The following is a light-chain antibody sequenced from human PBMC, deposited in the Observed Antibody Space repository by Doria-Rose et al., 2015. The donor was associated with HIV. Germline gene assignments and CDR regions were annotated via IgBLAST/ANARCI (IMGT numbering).Light chain of an antibody. Sequence: DIRVTQSPESLGMSLGERATLNCKSNQSILYTSKNYLAWDQQKPGQPPILLIYWASTRQSVVPARFSGSGSGTGFTLAISSLEAEDVAVYYCQQYYDTPSFGPGTTVDIK. CDR1: QSILYTSKNY. CDR3: QQYYDTPS. J-gene: IGKJ3*01. V-gene: IGKV4-1*01. CDR2: WAS.